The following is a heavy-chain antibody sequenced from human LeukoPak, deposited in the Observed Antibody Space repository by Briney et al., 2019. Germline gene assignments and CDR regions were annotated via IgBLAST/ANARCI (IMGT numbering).Heavy chain of an antibody. V-gene: IGHV3-74*01. D-gene: IGHD3-22*01. CDR1: GFTFSSYW. Sequence: GGSLRLSCAASGFTFSSYWMNWVRQAPGKGLVWVSRIASDGSSTTYADSVKGRFSISRDNAKNTLYLQINSLRAEDTAVYYCAREPYYYDSSGLLGVYYYYYGMDVWGQGTTVTVSS. J-gene: IGHJ6*02. CDR3: AREPYYYDSSGLLGVYYYYYGMDV. CDR2: IASDGSST.